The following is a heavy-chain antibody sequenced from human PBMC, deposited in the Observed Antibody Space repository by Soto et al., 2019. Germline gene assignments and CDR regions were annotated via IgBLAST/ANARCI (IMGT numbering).Heavy chain of an antibody. CDR3: ARPEYSSSSYGMDV. D-gene: IGHD6-6*01. V-gene: IGHV3-48*02. J-gene: IGHJ6*02. CDR1: GFTFSSYS. CDR2: ISSSSSTI. Sequence: PGGSLRLSCAASGFTFSSYSMNWVRQAPGKGLEWISYISSSSSTIYYADSVKGRFTISRDNAKNSRYLQMNSLRDEDTAVYYCARPEYSSSSYGMDVWGQGTTVTVSS.